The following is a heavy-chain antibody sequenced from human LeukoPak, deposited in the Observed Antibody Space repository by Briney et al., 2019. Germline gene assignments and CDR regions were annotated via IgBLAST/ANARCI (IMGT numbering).Heavy chain of an antibody. J-gene: IGHJ4*02. CDR1: GGSFSGYY. D-gene: IGHD6-13*01. V-gene: IGHV4-34*01. CDR2: INHSGST. Sequence: SETLSLTCAVYGGSFSGYYWSWIRQPPGKGLEWIGEINHSGSTNYNPSLKSRGTISVDTSKNQFSLKLSSVTAADTAVYYCARGRSSSWYPKQYYFDYWGQGTLVTVSS. CDR3: ARGRSSSWYPKQYYFDY.